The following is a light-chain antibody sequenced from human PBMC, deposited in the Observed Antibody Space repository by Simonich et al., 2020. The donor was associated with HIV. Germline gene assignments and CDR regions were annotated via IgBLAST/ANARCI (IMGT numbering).Light chain of an antibody. CDR3: QSYDSSNQDVV. Sequence: NFMLTQPHSVSESPGKTVTISCTRSSGSIASHYVQWYQQRPGSAPTTVIYEDNQRPSGVPDRFSGSIDSSSNSASLPISGLKTEDGADYYCQSYDSSNQDVVFGGGTKLTVL. CDR1: SGSIASHY. V-gene: IGLV6-57*03. CDR2: EDN. J-gene: IGLJ2*01.